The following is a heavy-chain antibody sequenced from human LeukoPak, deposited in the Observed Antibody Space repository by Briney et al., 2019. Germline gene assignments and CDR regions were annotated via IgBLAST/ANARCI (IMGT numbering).Heavy chain of an antibody. D-gene: IGHD3-22*01. CDR3: ARPYYYDSRIDP. CDR1: GGSISSGAYY. J-gene: IGHJ5*02. V-gene: IGHV4-30-4*01. Sequence: SETLSLTCTVSGGSISSGAYYWSWIRQPPGTGLEWIAYMYYSGSTYYNPSLKSRVTMSADTSKNQLSLKLSSVTAADTAVYYCARPYYYDSRIDPWGQGILVTVSS. CDR2: MYYSGST.